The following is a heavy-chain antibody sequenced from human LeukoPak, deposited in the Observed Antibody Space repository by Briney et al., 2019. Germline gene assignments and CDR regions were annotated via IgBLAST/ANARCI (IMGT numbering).Heavy chain of an antibody. J-gene: IGHJ4*02. V-gene: IGHV4-31*03. CDR3: ARGDCSSTSCMGD. CDR2: IYYSGST. Sequence: SETLSLTCTVSGGSISSSSYYWGWIRQPPGKGLEWIGYIYYSGSTYYNPSLKSRVTISVDTSKNQFSLKLSSVTAADTAVYYRARGDCSSTSCMGDWGQGTLVTVSS. CDR1: GGSISSSSYY. D-gene: IGHD2-2*01.